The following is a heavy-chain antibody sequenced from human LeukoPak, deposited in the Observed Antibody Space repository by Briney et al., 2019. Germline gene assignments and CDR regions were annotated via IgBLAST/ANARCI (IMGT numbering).Heavy chain of an antibody. V-gene: IGHV1-69*04. CDR1: GGTFISYA. Sequence: SVKVSSMASGGTFISYAISWVRQAPGEGLEWMGRIIPILGIANYAQKFQGRVTITADKSTSTAYMELSSLRSEDTAVYYCARAFIAAAGTVNYYGMDVWGQGTTVTVSS. J-gene: IGHJ6*02. D-gene: IGHD6-13*01. CDR2: IIPILGIA. CDR3: ARAFIAAAGTVNYYGMDV.